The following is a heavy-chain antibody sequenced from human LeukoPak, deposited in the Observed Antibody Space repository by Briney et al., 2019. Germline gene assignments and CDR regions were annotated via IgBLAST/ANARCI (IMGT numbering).Heavy chain of an antibody. Sequence: SETLSLTCTVSGDSISSYYCNWIRQPPGKGLEWIGYIYYSGSTNYNPSLKSRVTISVDTSKNQFSLKLSSVTAADTAVYYCAAGHSYGYSGMDVWGQGTTVTVSS. CDR1: GDSISSYY. D-gene: IGHD5-18*01. CDR3: AAGHSYGYSGMDV. J-gene: IGHJ6*02. V-gene: IGHV4-59*01. CDR2: IYYSGST.